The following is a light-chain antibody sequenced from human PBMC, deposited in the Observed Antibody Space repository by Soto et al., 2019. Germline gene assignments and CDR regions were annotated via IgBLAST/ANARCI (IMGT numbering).Light chain of an antibody. CDR2: GAS. V-gene: IGKV3-15*01. J-gene: IGKJ4*01. CDR3: QQYNNWPPLT. CDR1: QSVSSN. Sequence: EIVMTQSPATLSVSPGERATLFCRASQSVSSNLAWHQQKPGQAPRLLVYGASTRATGIPARFSGSGSGTEFALTISSLQSEDFAVYYCQQYNNWPPLTFGGGTKLEIK.